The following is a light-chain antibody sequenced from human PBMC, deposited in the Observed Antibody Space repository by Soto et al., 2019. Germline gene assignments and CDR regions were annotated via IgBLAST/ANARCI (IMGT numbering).Light chain of an antibody. CDR1: QSVSSA. Sequence: TQSPGTLSLSPGERATLSCRASQSVSSANFAWYQQKPGKAPHLLIYKASNLQSGVPSRFSGSGSGTEFTLTITSLQPEDFAAYYCQQLYSYPLTVGGGTKWIS. J-gene: IGKJ4*01. V-gene: IGKV1-5*03. CDR3: QQLYSYPLT. CDR2: KAS.